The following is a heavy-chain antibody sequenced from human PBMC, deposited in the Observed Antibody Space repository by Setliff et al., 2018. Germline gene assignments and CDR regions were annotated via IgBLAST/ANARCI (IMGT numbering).Heavy chain of an antibody. CDR1: GGSFSGYY. J-gene: IGHJ4*02. V-gene: IGHV4-34*11. Sequence: SETLSLTCAVYGGSFSGYYWSWIRQPPGKGLEWIGYIYYSGSTNYNPSLKSRVTISVDTSKNQFSLKLSSVTAADTAVYYCARAGVLWFGEFTYFDYWGRGTLVTVSS. D-gene: IGHD3-10*01. CDR2: IYYSGST. CDR3: ARAGVLWFGEFTYFDY.